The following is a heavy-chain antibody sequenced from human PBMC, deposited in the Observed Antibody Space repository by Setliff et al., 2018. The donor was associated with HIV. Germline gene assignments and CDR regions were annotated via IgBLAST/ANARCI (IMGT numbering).Heavy chain of an antibody. J-gene: IGHJ4*02. V-gene: IGHV3-33*04. CDR1: GLNLTRCD. CDR2: SWFDGNNR. D-gene: IGHD5-12*01. CDR3: ATSPPGGSSDYIWGSDYFDH. Sequence: GGSLRLSCAASGLNLTRCDMHWVRQAPGKGLDWLAVSWFDGNNRRYAASVKGRFTISRDNSKNILYLHLDSLTTEDSAVYYCATSPPGGSSDYIWGSDYFDHWGQGALVTVSS.